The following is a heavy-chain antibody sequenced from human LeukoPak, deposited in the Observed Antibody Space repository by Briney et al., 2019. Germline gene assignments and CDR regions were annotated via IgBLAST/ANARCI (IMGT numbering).Heavy chain of an antibody. CDR3: AREGAALDY. V-gene: IGHV3-74*01. J-gene: IGHJ4*02. CDR2: ISSDGSSI. CDR1: GFTFSSHR. D-gene: IGHD6-6*01. Sequence: GGSLRLSCAASGFTFSSHRMYWVRQAPGKGLVWVSRISSDGSSIAYTDSVRGRFTISRDNAKNTLYLQMNSLRVEDTAVYYCAREGAALDYWGQGTLVSVSS.